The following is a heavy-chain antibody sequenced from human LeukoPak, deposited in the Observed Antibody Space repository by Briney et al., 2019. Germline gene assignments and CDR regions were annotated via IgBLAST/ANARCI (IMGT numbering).Heavy chain of an antibody. Sequence: PSETLSLTCAVYGGSFSGYYWSWIRQPPGKGLEWIGEINHSGSTNYNPSLKSRVTISVDTSKNQFSLKLSSVTAADTAVYYCARGVYYDSSGQRPEEGPCAFDIWGQGTMVTVSS. CDR3: ARGVYYDSSGQRPEEGPCAFDI. V-gene: IGHV4-34*01. CDR1: GGSFSGYY. J-gene: IGHJ3*02. D-gene: IGHD3-22*01. CDR2: INHSGST.